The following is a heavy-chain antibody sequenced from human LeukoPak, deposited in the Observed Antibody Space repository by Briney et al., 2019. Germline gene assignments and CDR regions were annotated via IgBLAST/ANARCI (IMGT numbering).Heavy chain of an antibody. CDR2: ISYDGSNK. J-gene: IGHJ4*02. V-gene: IGHV3-30*03. D-gene: IGHD3-9*01. Sequence: GGSLRLSCAASGFTFSSYGMHWVRQAPGKGLEGVAVISYDGSNKYYADSVKGRFTISRDNSKNTLYLQMNSLRAEDTAVYYCASSGAYYDILTNGGGWGQGTLVTVSS. CDR3: ASSGAYYDILTNGGG. CDR1: GFTFSSYG.